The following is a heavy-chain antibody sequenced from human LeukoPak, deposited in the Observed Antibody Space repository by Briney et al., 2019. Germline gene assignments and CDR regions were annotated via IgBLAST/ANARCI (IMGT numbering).Heavy chain of an antibody. Sequence: SETLSLTCTISGGSISNYYWSWVRQPPGKGLEWIGYIHEYGATNYSPSLKSRVTISADTSRTQFSLKLSAVTTADTAVYYCVRGSRDILTGYYVGSDYWGQGTLVIVSS. V-gene: IGHV4-59*01. CDR1: GGSISNYY. J-gene: IGHJ4*02. CDR2: IHEYGAT. CDR3: VRGSRDILTGYYVGSDY. D-gene: IGHD3-9*01.